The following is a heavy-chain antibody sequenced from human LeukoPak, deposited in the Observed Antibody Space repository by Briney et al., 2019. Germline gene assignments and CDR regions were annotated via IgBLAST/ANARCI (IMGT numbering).Heavy chain of an antibody. CDR3: AKGNSGSFNANYYLAY. D-gene: IGHD1-26*01. J-gene: IGHJ4*02. CDR2: ISSSSTYK. V-gene: IGHV3-21*01. CDR1: GFTFSSYS. Sequence: GGSLRLSCAASGFTFSSYSMNWVRQAPGKGLEGVSSISSSSTYKYYADSVKGRFTISIDNAKNSLFLQMNSPRAEATAVYYWAKGNSGSFNANYYLAYWGQGTLVTVSS.